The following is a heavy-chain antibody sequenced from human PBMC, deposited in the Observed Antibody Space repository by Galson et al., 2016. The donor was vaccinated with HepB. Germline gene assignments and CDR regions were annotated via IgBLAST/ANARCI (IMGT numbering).Heavy chain of an antibody. Sequence: SLRLSCAASGFTFSTYWMSWVRQAPGKGLEWVANINQDGSEKSDVASVKGRFTISRDSSSNTLYLQMRSLRAEDTAVYYCARDSGYNENGGFDNWGQGTLVTVSS. D-gene: IGHD5-12*01. CDR3: ARDSGYNENGGFDN. V-gene: IGHV3-7*01. J-gene: IGHJ4*02. CDR2: INQDGSEK. CDR1: GFTFSTYW.